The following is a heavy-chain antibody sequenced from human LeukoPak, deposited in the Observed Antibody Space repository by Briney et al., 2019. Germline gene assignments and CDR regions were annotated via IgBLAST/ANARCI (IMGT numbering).Heavy chain of an antibody. CDR3: ARTRGSGSYALQLDWYFDL. D-gene: IGHD1-26*01. CDR1: GFTVSSNY. Sequence: GGSLRLSCAASGFTVSSNYMGWVRKAPGEGLEWVSVIYSGGSTYYADSVKGRFTISRDNSKNTLYLQMNSLRAEDTAVYYCARTRGSGSYALQLDWYFDLWGRGTLVTVSS. CDR2: IYSGGST. J-gene: IGHJ2*01. V-gene: IGHV3-53*01.